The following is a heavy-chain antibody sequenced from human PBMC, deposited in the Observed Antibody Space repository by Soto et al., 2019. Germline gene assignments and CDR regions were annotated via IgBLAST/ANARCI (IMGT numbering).Heavy chain of an antibody. V-gene: IGHV1-18*01. Sequence: QVQLVQSGAEVKKPGASVKVSCKASGYTFTSYGISWVRQAPGQGLEWMGWISAYNGNTNYAQKLQGRVTMTTDTXTXXAYMELMSLRSDDTAVYYCARDPPRYGAGRYGMDVWGQGTTVTVSS. D-gene: IGHD3-10*01. J-gene: IGHJ6*02. CDR3: ARDPPRYGAGRYGMDV. CDR1: GYTFTSYG. CDR2: ISAYNGNT.